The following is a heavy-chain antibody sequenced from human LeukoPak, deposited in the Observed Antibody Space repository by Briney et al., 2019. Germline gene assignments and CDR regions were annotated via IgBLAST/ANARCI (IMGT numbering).Heavy chain of an antibody. V-gene: IGHV3-11*04. Sequence: GGSLRLSCAASGFTFSDYYMSWIRQAPEEGLEWVSYISNSGNTIYYADSVKGRFTISRDNAKNSLYLQMNSLRAEDTGLYYCARDHSTGSAIVYWGQGSLVTVSS. J-gene: IGHJ4*02. CDR3: ARDHSTGSAIVY. CDR1: GFTFSDYY. D-gene: IGHD6-19*01. CDR2: ISNSGNTI.